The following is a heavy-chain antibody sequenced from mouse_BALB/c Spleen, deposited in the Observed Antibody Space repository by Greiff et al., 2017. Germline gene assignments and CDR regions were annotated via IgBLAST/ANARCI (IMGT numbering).Heavy chain of an antibody. J-gene: IGHJ4*01. Sequence: EVKLVESGPGLVKPSQSLSLTCTVTGYSITSDYAWNWIRQFPGNKLEWMGYISYSGSTSYNPSLKSRISITRDTSKNQFFLQLNSVTTEDTATYYCARSSSMIRDAMDYWGQGTSVTVSS. D-gene: IGHD2-4*01. CDR3: ARSSSMIRDAMDY. V-gene: IGHV3-2*02. CDR2: ISYSGST. CDR1: GYSITSDYA.